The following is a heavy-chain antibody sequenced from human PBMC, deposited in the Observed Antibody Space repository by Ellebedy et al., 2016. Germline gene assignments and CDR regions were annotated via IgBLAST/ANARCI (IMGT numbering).Heavy chain of an antibody. CDR3: AKDMPSHRDGYNENYFDY. CDR1: GFTFSDYY. D-gene: IGHD5-24*01. V-gene: IGHV3-11*01. Sequence: GGSLRLSXAASGFTFSDYYMSWIRQAPGKGLEWVSYISSSGSTIYYADSVKGRFTISRDNAKNSLYLQMNSLRAEDTAVYYCAKDMPSHRDGYNENYFDYWGQGTLVTVSS. J-gene: IGHJ4*02. CDR2: ISSSGSTI.